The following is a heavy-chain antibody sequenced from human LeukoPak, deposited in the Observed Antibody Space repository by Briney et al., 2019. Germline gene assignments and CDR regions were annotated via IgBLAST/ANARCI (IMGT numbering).Heavy chain of an antibody. V-gene: IGHV3-9*01. CDR1: GCTYDDYA. CDR2: INWNSGSI. Sequence: PAGSLTLSCAASGCTYDDYAMHWIRQAPGKGLEWVSGINWNSGSIGYADSVKGRFTISRDTAKNYLYLQMNSLTDADTAVYYCARDSRQFLKWIYSFDFWGQGTPVTVSS. D-gene: IGHD3-3*01. CDR3: ARDSRQFLKWIYSFDF. J-gene: IGHJ4*02.